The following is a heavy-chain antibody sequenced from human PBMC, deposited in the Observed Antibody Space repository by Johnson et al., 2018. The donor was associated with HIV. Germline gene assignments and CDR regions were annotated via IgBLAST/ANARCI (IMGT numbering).Heavy chain of an antibody. V-gene: IGHV3-7*05. CDR3: ARGRIAARPHAFDI. J-gene: IGHJ3*02. CDR2: IKQDESEK. Sequence: MLLVESGGGLVQPGGSLRLSCAASEFTFSNSWMSWVRQAPGKGLEWVANIKQDESEKYHVDSVKGRFTISRDNAKNSLYLQMNSLRAEDTALYYCARGRIAARPHAFDIWGQGTMVTVSS. D-gene: IGHD6-6*01. CDR1: EFTFSNSW.